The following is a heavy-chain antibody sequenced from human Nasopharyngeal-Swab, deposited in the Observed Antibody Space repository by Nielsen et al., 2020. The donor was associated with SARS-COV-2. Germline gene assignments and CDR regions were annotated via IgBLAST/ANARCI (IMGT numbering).Heavy chain of an antibody. V-gene: IGHV4-59*01. CDR3: ARGGPGLELFSRFDP. CDR2: IYYSGST. J-gene: IGHJ5*02. D-gene: IGHD1-7*01. Sequence: WICQPPGKGLEWIGYIYYSGSTNHNPSLKSRVTISVDTSKNQFSLKLSSVTAADTAVYYCARGGPGLELFSRFDPWGQGTLVTVSS.